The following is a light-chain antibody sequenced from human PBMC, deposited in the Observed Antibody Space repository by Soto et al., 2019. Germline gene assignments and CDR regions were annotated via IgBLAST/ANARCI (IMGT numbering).Light chain of an antibody. CDR2: KAS. CDR1: QTISSW. V-gene: IGKV1-5*03. J-gene: IGKJ4*01. CDR3: QQYHSTPLT. Sequence: IQLTQSPSTLSGSVGERVIITSGASQTISSWLAWYQQKPGKAPKLLIYKASTLKSGVPSRFSGGGSGTDFTPTISSLQPEDVAVYYCQQYHSTPLTFGGGTKVDI.